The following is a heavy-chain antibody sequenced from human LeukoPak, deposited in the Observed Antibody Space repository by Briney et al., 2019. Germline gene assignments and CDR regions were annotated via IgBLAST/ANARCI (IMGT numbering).Heavy chain of an antibody. CDR2: IGTAGDT. D-gene: IGHD3-22*01. CDR1: GFTFSSYD. V-gene: IGHV3-13*01. J-gene: IGHJ4*02. Sequence: GGSLRLSCAASGFTFSSYDMHWVRQATGKGLEWVSAIGTAGDTYYPGSVKGRFTISRENAKNPLYLQMNSLRAGDTAVYYCARGKSYYDIDRGEGFVDYWGQGTLVTVSS. CDR3: ARGKSYYDIDRGEGFVDY.